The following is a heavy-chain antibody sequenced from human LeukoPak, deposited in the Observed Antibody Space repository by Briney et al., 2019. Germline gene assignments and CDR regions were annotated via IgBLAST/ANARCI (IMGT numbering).Heavy chain of an antibody. CDR2: ISSSGSTI. Sequence: GGSLRLSCAASGFTFSEYYMTWIRQAPGKGLEWISYISSSGSTIYYAGSVEGRFTISRDNARNSLYLQMNSLRAEDTAVYYCVRGSDRLLYDAFDMWGQGTMVTVSS. CDR1: GFTFSEYY. CDR3: VRGSDRLLYDAFDM. D-gene: IGHD3-9*01. J-gene: IGHJ3*02. V-gene: IGHV3-11*01.